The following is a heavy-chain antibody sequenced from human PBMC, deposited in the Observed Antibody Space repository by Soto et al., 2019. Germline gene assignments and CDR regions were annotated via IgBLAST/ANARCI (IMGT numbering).Heavy chain of an antibody. D-gene: IGHD2-15*01. CDR3: ARTKCSGGSCYSWSLDY. CDR2: RYYSEST. J-gene: IGHJ4*02. Sequence: SETLSLTCTVSGGSITTGGYYWSWIRQLPGKGLEWIGHRYYSESTYYNPSLKSRVSISLDTSKNQFSLKLSFVTAADTAMYYCARTKCSGGSCYSWSLDYWGQGTPVNVSS. V-gene: IGHV4-31*03. CDR1: GGSITTGGYY.